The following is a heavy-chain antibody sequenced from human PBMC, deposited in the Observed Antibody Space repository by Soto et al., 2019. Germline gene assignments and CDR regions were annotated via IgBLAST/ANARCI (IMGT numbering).Heavy chain of an antibody. D-gene: IGHD2-15*01. V-gene: IGHV4-30-4*01. CDR3: AITGGKSFYFDY. CDR1: GGSISSGDYY. CDR2: IYYSGST. J-gene: IGHJ4*02. Sequence: QVQLQESGPGLVKPSQTLSLTCTVSGGSISSGDYYWSWIRQPPGKGLEWIGYIYYSGSTYYNPPLKSRFTIPVDTSKNQFPLTLSSVIDANPAVFYGAITGGKSFYFDYWGQGPLAPVSS.